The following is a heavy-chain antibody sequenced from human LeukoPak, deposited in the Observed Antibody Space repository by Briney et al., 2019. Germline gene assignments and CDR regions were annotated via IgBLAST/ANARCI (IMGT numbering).Heavy chain of an antibody. CDR3: ARGFSGYDWYYYGMDV. CDR2: ISYDGSNK. CDR1: GFTFSSYA. Sequence: GRSLRLSCAASGFTFSSYAMHWVRQAPGKGLEWVAVISYDGSNKYYADSVKGRFTISRDNSKNTLYLQMNSLRAEDTAVYYCARGFSGYDWYYYGMDVWGQGTTVTVSS. V-gene: IGHV3-30-3*01. D-gene: IGHD5-12*01. J-gene: IGHJ6*02.